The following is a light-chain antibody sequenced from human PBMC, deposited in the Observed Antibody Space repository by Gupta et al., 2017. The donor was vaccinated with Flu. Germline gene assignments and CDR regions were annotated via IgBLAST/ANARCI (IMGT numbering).Light chain of an antibody. CDR2: KGS. CDR1: QSRAYSDGNTY. CDR3: RRWTQWRQT. Sequence: VTLGQPASISGRASQSRAYSDGNTYMNWLQQRAGQSPRRLIYKGSVRYSGVPDRLSGSGSGADLTLKISIMNAEDVRVYYSRRWTQWRQTFGQGTRLEIK. V-gene: IGKV2-30*01. J-gene: IGKJ1*01.